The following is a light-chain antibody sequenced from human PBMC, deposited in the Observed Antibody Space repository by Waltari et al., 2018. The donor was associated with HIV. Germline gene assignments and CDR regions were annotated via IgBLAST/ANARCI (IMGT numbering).Light chain of an antibody. J-gene: IGKJ3*01. Sequence: IQLTQSPSSMSASVGARVTIPCRASQGIGSNLAWYRQNPGQAPRLLIFAASTLESGVPSRFSGSGSGTEFALTIKSLQPEDFATYYCQHLNTYPLFTFGPGTTVDIK. CDR1: QGIGSN. V-gene: IGKV1-9*01. CDR2: AAS. CDR3: QHLNTYPLFT.